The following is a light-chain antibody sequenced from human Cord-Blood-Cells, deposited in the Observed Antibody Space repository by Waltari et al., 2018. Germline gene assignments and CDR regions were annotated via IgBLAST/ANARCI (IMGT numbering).Light chain of an antibody. V-gene: IGLV2-14*01. J-gene: IGLJ1*01. CDR1: SSDVGGYNY. CDR3: SSYTSSGTFV. CDR2: DVS. Sequence: QSALTQPASVSGSPGQSITISCTGTSSDVGGYNYVSWYQQHPGKAPKLMIYDVSKRPSGFSNRFSGSKSGNTASLTISGLQAEDEADYYCSSYTSSGTFVFGTGTKVTVL.